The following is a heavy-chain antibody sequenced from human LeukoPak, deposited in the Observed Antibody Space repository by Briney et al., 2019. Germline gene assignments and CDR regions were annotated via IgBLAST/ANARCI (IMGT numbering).Heavy chain of an antibody. CDR1: GGTFSSFA. Sequence: SVKVSCKASGGTFSSFALSWVRQAPGQGLEWVGGINPLFGAANYAQKFQGRVTVAVDESSTTAYMELSSLRSEDTAVYYCARDRALGSGEFDWYFDLWGRGTLVTVSS. D-gene: IGHD3-10*01. CDR3: ARDRALGSGEFDWYFDL. J-gene: IGHJ2*01. CDR2: INPLFGAA. V-gene: IGHV1-69*01.